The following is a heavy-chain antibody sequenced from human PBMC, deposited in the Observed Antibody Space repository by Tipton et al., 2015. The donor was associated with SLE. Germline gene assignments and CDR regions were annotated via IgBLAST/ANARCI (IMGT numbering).Heavy chain of an antibody. D-gene: IGHD3-3*01. CDR3: ARERRYYDFWSGYYRDAFDI. CDR2: IDHSGST. J-gene: IGHJ3*02. CDR1: GGSVSSHY. Sequence: TLSLTCNVSGGSVSSHYWTWIRQPPGKGLEWIGEIDHSGSTNYNLSLKSRVTISVDTSKNQFSLRLSSVTAADTAVYYCARERRYYDFWSGYYRDAFDIWGQGTMVTVSS. V-gene: IGHV4-34*01.